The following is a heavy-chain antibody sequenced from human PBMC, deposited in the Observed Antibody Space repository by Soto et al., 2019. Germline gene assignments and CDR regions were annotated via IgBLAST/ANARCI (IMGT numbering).Heavy chain of an antibody. CDR2: IIPIFGTA. Sequence: QVQLVQSGAEVKKPGSSVKVSCKASGGTFSSYAISWVRQAPGQGLEWMGGIIPIFGTANYAQKFQGRVTVTADESTSTAYMELSSLGSEDTAVYYCARGPLNYGSGSYSVDYWGQGTLVTVSS. D-gene: IGHD3-10*01. CDR3: ARGPLNYGSGSYSVDY. V-gene: IGHV1-69*01. CDR1: GGTFSSYA. J-gene: IGHJ4*02.